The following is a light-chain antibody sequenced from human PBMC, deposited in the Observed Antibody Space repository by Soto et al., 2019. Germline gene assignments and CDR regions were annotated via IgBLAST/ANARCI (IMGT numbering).Light chain of an antibody. CDR2: DIS. V-gene: IGKV3-15*01. CDR1: QSVTPN. Sequence: EIVMTQSPGTLSVSPGERVTLSCRASQSVTPNLAWYQQKPGQTPRLLIYDISARASGIPGRFSGSGSGTDCTLTSSSLQSEDSAVYYCQQDLDWPLTFGGGTKVEI. J-gene: IGKJ4*01. CDR3: QQDLDWPLT.